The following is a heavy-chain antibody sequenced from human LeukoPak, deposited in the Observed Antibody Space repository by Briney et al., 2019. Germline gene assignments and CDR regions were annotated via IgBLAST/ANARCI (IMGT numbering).Heavy chain of an antibody. J-gene: IGHJ3*02. Sequence: GGSLRLSCAASGFTFSSYAMSWVRQAPGRGLEWVSAISGSGGSTYYADSVKGRFTISRDNSKNTLYLQMNSLRAEDTAVYYCAKDNTMVRGVIADIWGQGTMVTVSS. CDR1: GFTFSSYA. D-gene: IGHD3-10*01. CDR2: ISGSGGST. V-gene: IGHV3-23*01. CDR3: AKDNTMVRGVIADI.